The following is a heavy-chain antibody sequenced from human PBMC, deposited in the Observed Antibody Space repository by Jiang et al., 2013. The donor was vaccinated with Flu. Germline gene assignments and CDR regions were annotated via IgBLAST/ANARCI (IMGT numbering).Heavy chain of an antibody. Sequence: GAEVKKPGESLRISCKGSGYSFTSYWIGWVRQMPGKGLEWMGIIYPGDSDTRYSPSFQGQVTISADKSISTAYLQWSSLKASDTAMYYCARHPPISATVTQLGFDPWGQGTLVTVSS. J-gene: IGHJ5*02. CDR2: IYPGDSDT. CDR1: GYSFTSYW. D-gene: IGHD1/OR15-1a*01. CDR3: ARHPPISATVTQLGFDP. V-gene: IGHV5-51*01.